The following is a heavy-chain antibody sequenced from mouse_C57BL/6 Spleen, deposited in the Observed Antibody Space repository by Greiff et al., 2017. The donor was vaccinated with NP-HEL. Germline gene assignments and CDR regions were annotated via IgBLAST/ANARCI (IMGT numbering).Heavy chain of an antibody. J-gene: IGHJ4*01. D-gene: IGHD1-1*01. V-gene: IGHV1-22*01. Sequence: VHVKQSGPELVKPGASVKMSCKASGYTFTDYNMHWVKQSHGKSLEWIGYINPNNGGTSYNQKFKGKATLTVNKSSSTAYMELRSLTSEDSAVYYCARPTTYGSSYDYAMDYWGQGTSVTVSS. CDR1: GYTFTDYN. CDR2: INPNNGGT. CDR3: ARPTTYGSSYDYAMDY.